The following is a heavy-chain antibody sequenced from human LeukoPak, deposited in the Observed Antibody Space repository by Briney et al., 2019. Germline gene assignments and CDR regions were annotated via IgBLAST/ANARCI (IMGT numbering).Heavy chain of an antibody. CDR1: GFTFSSYA. V-gene: IGHV3-30-3*01. J-gene: IGHJ4*02. CDR3: ARDPRGP. Sequence: GGSLRLSCAASGFTFSSYAMHWVRQAPGKGLEWVAVISYDGSNKYYADSVKGRFTISRDNSKNTLYLQMNSLRAEDTAVYYCARDPRGPWGQGTLVTVSS. D-gene: IGHD3-10*01. CDR2: ISYDGSNK.